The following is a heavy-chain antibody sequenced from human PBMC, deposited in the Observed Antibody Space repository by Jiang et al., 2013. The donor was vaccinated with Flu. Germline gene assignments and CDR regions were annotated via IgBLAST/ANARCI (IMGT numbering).Heavy chain of an antibody. CDR2: INHSGST. CDR1: GGSFSGYY. V-gene: IGHV4-34*01. J-gene: IGHJ6*02. CDR3: ARARRVVATPSALFRRSGDDFYYGMDV. Sequence: LLKPSETLSLTCAVYGGSFSGYYWSWIRQPPGKGLEWIGEINHSGSTNYNPSLKSRVTVSLDTSKNQFSLRLTSVTAADAAVYYCARARRVVATPSALFRRSGDDFYYGMDVWGQGSTVIVSS. D-gene: IGHD2-15*01.